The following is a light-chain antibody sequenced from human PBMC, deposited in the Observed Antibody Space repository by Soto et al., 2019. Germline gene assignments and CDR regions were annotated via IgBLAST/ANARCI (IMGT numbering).Light chain of an antibody. CDR3: QQSNTWPPIT. J-gene: IGKJ5*01. V-gene: IGKV3D-20*02. Sequence: ENLLPQSPGTLSLSPGAGAPLSCRARRGVSANYLAWYQQKPGQAPTLLIYGASIRAAGIPDRFSGSGSGTDFTLTIRRLEPEDLAVYYCQQSNTWPPITFGHGTRLEIK. CDR1: RGVSANY. CDR2: GAS.